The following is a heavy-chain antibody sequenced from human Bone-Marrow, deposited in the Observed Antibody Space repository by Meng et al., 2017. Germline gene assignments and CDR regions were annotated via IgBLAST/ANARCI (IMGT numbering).Heavy chain of an antibody. CDR3: ARDVSQTYYYDSSGYSAFDI. Sequence: GGSLRLSCAASGFTFSSYAMSWVRQAPGKGLEWVSSISSSSYIYYADSVKGRFTISRDNAKNSLYLQMNSLRAEDTAVYYCARDVSQTYYYDSSGYSAFDIWGQGTMVTVSS. D-gene: IGHD3-22*01. J-gene: IGHJ3*02. V-gene: IGHV3-21*01. CDR1: GFTFSSYA. CDR2: ISSSSYI.